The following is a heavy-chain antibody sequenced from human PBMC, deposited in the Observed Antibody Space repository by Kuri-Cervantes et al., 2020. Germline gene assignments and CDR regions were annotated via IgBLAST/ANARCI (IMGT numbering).Heavy chain of an antibody. CDR3: ARNWNDAESF. V-gene: IGHV4-34*01. D-gene: IGHD1-20*01. J-gene: IGHJ4*02. Sequence: SQTLSLTCAVYGGSFSGYYWSWIRQPPGKGLEWIGEINHSGSTNYNPSLKSRVTISVDTSKNQFSLKLSSVTAADTAVYYCARNWNDAESFWGQGTLVTVSS. CDR1: GGSFSGYY. CDR2: INHSGST.